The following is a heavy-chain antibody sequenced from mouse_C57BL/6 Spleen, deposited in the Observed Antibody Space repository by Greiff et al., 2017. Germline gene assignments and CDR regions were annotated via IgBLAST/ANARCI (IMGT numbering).Heavy chain of an antibody. J-gene: IGHJ2*01. CDR3: AREYDYDGFDY. Sequence: QVQLQQPGAELVRPGSSVKLSCKASGSPFPTYWLHWLKQRPIQGLEWIGNIDPSDSESHYNQKFKDKATLTVDKSSSTAYMQLSSLTSEDSAVYYCAREYDYDGFDYWGQGTTLTVSS. V-gene: IGHV1-52*01. CDR2: IDPSDSES. CDR1: GSPFPTYW. D-gene: IGHD2-4*01.